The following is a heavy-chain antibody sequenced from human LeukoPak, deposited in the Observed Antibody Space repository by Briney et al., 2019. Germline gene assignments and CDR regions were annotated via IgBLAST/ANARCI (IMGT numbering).Heavy chain of an antibody. CDR3: AKEMGQQLVLPVAFDI. D-gene: IGHD6-6*01. CDR1: GFTFRRFA. V-gene: IGHV3-23*01. J-gene: IGHJ3*02. CDR2: ISGSGTST. Sequence: GGSLRLSCAASGFTFRRFAMSWVRQAPGKGLEWVSAISGSGTSTYHADSVKGRFTVSRDNSENTLYLQMNSLRADDTAVYYCAKEMGQQLVLPVAFDIWGQGTMVTVSS.